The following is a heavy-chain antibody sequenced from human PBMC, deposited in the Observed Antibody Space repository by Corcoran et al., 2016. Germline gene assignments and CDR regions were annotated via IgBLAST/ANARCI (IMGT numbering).Heavy chain of an antibody. CDR1: GGSIRSYY. Sequence: QVQLQKSGPGLVKPWETLTLTCTVSGGSIRSYYWSWIRQPPGKGLEWIGYIYYSGSTNYNPSLNSRVTISVDTSKNQFSLKLSPVTAADTAGYYCAGGHRLWNDAFDIWGQGTMVTVSS. D-gene: IGHD5-18*01. V-gene: IGHV4-59*01. CDR3: AGGHRLWNDAFDI. J-gene: IGHJ3*02. CDR2: IYYSGST.